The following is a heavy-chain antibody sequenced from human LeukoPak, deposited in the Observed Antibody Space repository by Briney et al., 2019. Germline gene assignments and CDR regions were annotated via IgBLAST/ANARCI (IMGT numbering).Heavy chain of an antibody. J-gene: IGHJ4*02. Sequence: GGSLRLSCAASGFTFSSYAMHWVRQAPGKGLEWVANIKQDGSEKYYVDSVKGRFTISRDNVKNSLYLQMNSLRAEDTAVYYCARDLDTAMVTDYWGQGTLVTVSS. CDR3: ARDLDTAMVTDY. D-gene: IGHD5-18*01. V-gene: IGHV3-7*01. CDR2: IKQDGSEK. CDR1: GFTFSSYA.